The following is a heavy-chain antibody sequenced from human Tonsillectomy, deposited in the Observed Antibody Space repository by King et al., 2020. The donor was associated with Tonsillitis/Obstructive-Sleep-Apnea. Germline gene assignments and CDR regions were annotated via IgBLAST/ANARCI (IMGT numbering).Heavy chain of an antibody. V-gene: IGHV1-3*01. CDR1: GYTFSHYA. CDR2: INAGNGNT. J-gene: IGHJ5*02. CDR3: ARGITIFGLDPFDP. D-gene: IGHD3-3*01. Sequence: VQLVQSGAEVKKPGASVKVSCKASGYTFSHYAMHWVRHAPGQRLEWMGWINAGNGNTKYSQKFQGRVTITRDTSASTAYMELSSLRSEDTAIYYCARGITIFGLDPFDPWGQGTLVTVSS.